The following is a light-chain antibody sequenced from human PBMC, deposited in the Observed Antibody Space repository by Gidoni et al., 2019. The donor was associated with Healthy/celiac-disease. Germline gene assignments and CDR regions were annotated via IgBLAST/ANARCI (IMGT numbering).Light chain of an antibody. Sequence: SITCSGDRLGDKYTYWYQQKSGQSPVLVIYQDTKRPSGIPERFSGSNSGNTATLTISGTQALDEADYYCQAWDSNAEFFGTGTKVTVL. CDR1: RLGDKY. V-gene: IGLV3-1*01. CDR2: QDT. J-gene: IGLJ1*01. CDR3: QAWDSNAEF.